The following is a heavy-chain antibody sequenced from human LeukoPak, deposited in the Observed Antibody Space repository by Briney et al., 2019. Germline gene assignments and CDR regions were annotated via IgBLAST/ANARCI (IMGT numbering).Heavy chain of an antibody. CDR1: GCSFSSGGCC. Sequence: SETLSLTCAVSGCSFSSGGCCGSWIRQHPGKCLEWIGCVCHDGGTSYHPSLKSRVTVAIDTSKNQFSLKLNSVTAADTAVFYCAKEGRDSGGYNGWFEPWGQGTLVTVSS. D-gene: IGHD2-15*01. V-gene: IGHV4-31*11. J-gene: IGHJ5*02. CDR3: AKEGRDSGGYNGWFEP. CDR2: VCHDGGT.